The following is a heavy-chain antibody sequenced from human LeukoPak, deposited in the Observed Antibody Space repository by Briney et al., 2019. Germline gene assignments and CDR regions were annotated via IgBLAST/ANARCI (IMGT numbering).Heavy chain of an antibody. V-gene: IGHV3-23*01. J-gene: IGHJ4*02. CDR2: ISGSGGST. CDR1: GFTFSSYA. CDR3: AKHVLRFLEWLSPFDY. Sequence: GGSLRLFCAASGFTFSSYAMSWVRQARGKGLEWVSAISGSGGSTYYADSVKGRFTISRDNSKNTLYLQMNSMRAEDTAVYYCAKHVLRFLEWLSPFDYWGQGTLVTVSS. D-gene: IGHD3-3*01.